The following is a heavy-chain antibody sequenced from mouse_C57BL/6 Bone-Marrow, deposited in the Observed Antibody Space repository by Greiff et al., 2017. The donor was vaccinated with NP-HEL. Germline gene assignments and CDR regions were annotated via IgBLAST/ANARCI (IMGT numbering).Heavy chain of an antibody. CDR3: ARAYYSNYDYYAMDY. CDR2: INPSNGGT. CDR1: GYTFTSYW. D-gene: IGHD2-5*01. J-gene: IGHJ4*01. V-gene: IGHV1-53*01. Sequence: QVQLQQPGTELVKPGASVKLSCKASGYTFTSYWMHWVKQRPGQGLEWIGNINPSNGGTNYNEKFKSKATLTGDNSSSTAYMQLSSLTSEDSAVYYCARAYYSNYDYYAMDYWGQGTSVTVSS.